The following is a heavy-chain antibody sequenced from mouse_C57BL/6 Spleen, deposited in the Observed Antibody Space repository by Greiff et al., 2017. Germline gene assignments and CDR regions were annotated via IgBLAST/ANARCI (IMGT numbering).Heavy chain of an antibody. Sequence: QVQLQQSGAELVRPGASVTLSCKASGYTFTDYEMHWVKQTPVHGLEWIGAIDPETGGTASNQKFKGKAILTADKSSSTAYMELRSLTSEDSAVYYCTSTVVALYYYAMDYWGQGTSVTVSS. D-gene: IGHD1-1*01. CDR1: GYTFTDYE. CDR2: IDPETGGT. J-gene: IGHJ4*01. V-gene: IGHV1-15*01. CDR3: TSTVVALYYYAMDY.